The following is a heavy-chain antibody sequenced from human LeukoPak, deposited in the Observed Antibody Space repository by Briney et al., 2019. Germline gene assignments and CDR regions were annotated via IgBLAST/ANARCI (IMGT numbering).Heavy chain of an antibody. Sequence: PSETLSLTCTVSGGSISSYYWSWIRQPPGKGLEWIGYIYYSGSTNYNPSLKSRVTISVDTSKNQFSLKLSSVTAADTAAYYCARAGYCSGGSCSYPYYYYGMDVWGQGTTVTVSS. V-gene: IGHV4-59*01. CDR3: ARAGYCSGGSCSYPYYYYGMDV. CDR1: GGSISSYY. CDR2: IYYSGST. J-gene: IGHJ6*02. D-gene: IGHD2-15*01.